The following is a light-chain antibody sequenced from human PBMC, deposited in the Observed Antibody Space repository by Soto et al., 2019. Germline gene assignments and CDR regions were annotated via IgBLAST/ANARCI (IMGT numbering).Light chain of an antibody. Sequence: DIHMTQSPSTLSASVGDSVTITCRASERISGWLAWYQQKPGKAPKLLIYDASSLQSGVPTRFSGGGSGTEFTLNISSLQPDGFATYYCQQYNSYSTFGPGTIVEI. CDR3: QQYNSYST. CDR2: DAS. J-gene: IGKJ3*01. CDR1: ERISGW. V-gene: IGKV1-5*01.